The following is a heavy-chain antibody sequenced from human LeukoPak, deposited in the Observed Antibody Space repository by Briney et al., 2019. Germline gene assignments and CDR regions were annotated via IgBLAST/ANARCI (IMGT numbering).Heavy chain of an antibody. CDR2: ISGSGYST. V-gene: IGHV3-23*01. CDR3: AKEAGYSGYDYPDY. Sequence: AGSLRLSCAASGFTFSSYAMSWVRQAPGKGLEWVSAISGSGYSTYYADSVKGRFTISRDNSKNTPYLQMNSLRAEDTAVYYCAKEAGYSGYDYPDYWGQGTLVTVSS. J-gene: IGHJ4*02. CDR1: GFTFSSYA. D-gene: IGHD5-12*01.